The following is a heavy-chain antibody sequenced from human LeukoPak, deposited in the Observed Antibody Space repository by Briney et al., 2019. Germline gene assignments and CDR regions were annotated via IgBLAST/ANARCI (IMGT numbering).Heavy chain of an antibody. Sequence: ASVKVSCKASGYTFTSYYMHWVRQATGQGLEWMGWMNPNSGNTGYAQKFQGRVTMTRNTSISTAYMELSSLRSEDTAVYYCARGRTRSSWSFGYWGQGTLVTVSS. J-gene: IGHJ4*02. CDR3: ARGRTRSSWSFGY. D-gene: IGHD6-13*01. CDR2: MNPNSGNT. CDR1: GYTFTSYY. V-gene: IGHV1-8*02.